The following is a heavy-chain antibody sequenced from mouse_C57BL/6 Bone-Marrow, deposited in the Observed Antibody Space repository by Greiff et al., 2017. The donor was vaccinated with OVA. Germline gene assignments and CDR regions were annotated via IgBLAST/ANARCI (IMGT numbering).Heavy chain of an antibody. CDR3: ARWGGYRFYAMDY. V-gene: IGHV3-6*01. J-gene: IGHJ4*01. CDR1: GYSITSGYY. Sequence: VQLKESGPGLVKPSQSLSLTCSVTGYSITSGYYWNWIRQFPGNKLEWMGYISYDGSNNYNPSLKNRISITRDTSKNQFFLKLNSVTTEDTATYYCARWGGYRFYAMDYWGQGTSVTVSS. D-gene: IGHD2-2*01. CDR2: ISYDGSN.